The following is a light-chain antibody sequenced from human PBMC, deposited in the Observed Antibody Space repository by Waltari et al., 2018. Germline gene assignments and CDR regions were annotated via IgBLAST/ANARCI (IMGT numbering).Light chain of an antibody. CDR2: GAS. CDR3: QQGNSVPPT. J-gene: IGKJ4*01. Sequence: DIQMTQFPSSVSASVGDRVTITCRASQDISSWLAWYQQKPGKAPKLLIYGASNLQSGVPARFSGSGSGPDFTLTIKNLQPEDFATYYCQQGNSVPPTFGGGTKVEVK. V-gene: IGKV1-12*01. CDR1: QDISSW.